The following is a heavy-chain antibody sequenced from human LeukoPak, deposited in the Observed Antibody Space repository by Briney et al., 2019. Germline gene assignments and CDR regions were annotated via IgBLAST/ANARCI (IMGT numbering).Heavy chain of an antibody. J-gene: IGHJ6*02. CDR2: IYTSGST. CDR3: ARDGTSARREDGMDV. CDR1: GGSISSYY. Sequence: SETLSLTCTVSGGSISSYYWSWIRQPAGKGLEWIGRIYTSGSTNYNPSLKSRVTMSVDTSKNQFSLKLSSVTAADTAVYYCARDGTSARREDGMDVRGQGTTVTVSS. D-gene: IGHD1-26*01. V-gene: IGHV4-4*07.